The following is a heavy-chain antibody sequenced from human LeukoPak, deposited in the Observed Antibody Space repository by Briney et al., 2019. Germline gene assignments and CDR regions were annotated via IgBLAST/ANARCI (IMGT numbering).Heavy chain of an antibody. V-gene: IGHV3-30*02. D-gene: IGHD6-19*01. CDR1: GFTFSSYG. CDR3: AKDMGYNTGWTRFDY. CDR2: IRYDGSNQ. Sequence: PGGSLRLPCAASGFTFSSYGMHWVRQAPGKGLEWVAFIRYDGSNQYYAGSVKGRFTISRDSSKNTLYLQMNSLRGDDTAVYYCAKDMGYNTGWTRFDYWGQGTLVTVSS. J-gene: IGHJ4*02.